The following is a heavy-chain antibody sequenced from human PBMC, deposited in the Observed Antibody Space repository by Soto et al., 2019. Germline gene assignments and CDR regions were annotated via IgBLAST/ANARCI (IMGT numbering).Heavy chain of an antibody. V-gene: IGHV5-10-1*01. J-gene: IGHJ6*02. D-gene: IGHD2-2*01. Sequence: GESLKISCKGSGYSFTSYWISWVRQMPGKGLEWMGRIDPSDSYTNYSPSFQGHVTISADKSISTAYLQWSSLKASDTAMYYCARIVGVPTGGYYYYGMDVWGQGTTVTVSS. CDR2: IDPSDSYT. CDR1: GYSFTSYW. CDR3: ARIVGVPTGGYYYYGMDV.